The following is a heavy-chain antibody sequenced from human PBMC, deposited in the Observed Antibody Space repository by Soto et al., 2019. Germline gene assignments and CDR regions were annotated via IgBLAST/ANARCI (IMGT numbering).Heavy chain of an antibody. CDR3: ARGIGYCSSGTCYFYAMDV. D-gene: IGHD2-2*01. J-gene: IGHJ6*02. CDR1: GFRFSSYI. V-gene: IGHV3-30*04. CDR2: VPNDGSQK. Sequence: QAQLVESGGGVVQPGRSLRLSCAASGFRFSSYILHWVRQVPGKGLEWVALVPNDGSQKYYADSVKGRFTLSRDNSKNTWYLEMNSRRAEDTAVYYCARGIGYCSSGTCYFYAMDVWGQGTTVTVSS.